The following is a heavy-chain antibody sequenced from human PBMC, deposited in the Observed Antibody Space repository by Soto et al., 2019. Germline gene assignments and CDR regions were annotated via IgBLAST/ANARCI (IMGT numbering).Heavy chain of an antibody. V-gene: IGHV3-21*01. CDR3: ARDVENSGRYSYYYALDV. D-gene: IGHD1-26*01. Sequence: GGSLRLSCAVSGFTFDTYTMNWVRQAPGKGLEWVSSISGSSSYKYYADSLKGRFTISRDNTKNSLYLQMNSLRAEDTAVYYSARDVENSGRYSYYYALDVWGQGTTVTVSS. CDR1: GFTFDTYT. CDR2: ISGSSSYK. J-gene: IGHJ6*02.